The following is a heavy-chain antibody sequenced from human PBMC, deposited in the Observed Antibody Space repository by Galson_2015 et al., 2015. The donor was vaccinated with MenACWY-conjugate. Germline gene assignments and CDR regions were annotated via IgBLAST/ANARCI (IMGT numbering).Heavy chain of an antibody. CDR3: ARVGTWIHQYFYYMDV. V-gene: IGHV3-48*03. CDR2: ISKSGSPI. Sequence: SLRLSCAASGFTFTGYEFNWVRQAPGTGLEWLSYISKSGSPICYADSVKGRFTISRDNIKKSLFLEMNSLRAGDTGVYYCARVGTWIHQYFYYMDVWGKGTTVTVSS. D-gene: IGHD5-18*01. CDR1: GFTFTGYE. J-gene: IGHJ6*03.